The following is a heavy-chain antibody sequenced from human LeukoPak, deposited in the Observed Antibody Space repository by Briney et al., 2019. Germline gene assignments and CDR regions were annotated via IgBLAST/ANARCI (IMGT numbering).Heavy chain of an antibody. CDR2: ISAYNGNT. J-gene: IGHJ4*02. V-gene: IGHV1-18*01. Sequence: ASVKVSCKASGYTFTSYGITWVRQAPGQGLEWMGWISAYNGNTNYAQKLQGRVTMTTDTSTSTAYMELRSLRSDDTAVYYCARVSEYYDSSGYYYEFDYWGQGTLLTVSS. CDR3: ARVSEYYDSSGYYYEFDY. D-gene: IGHD3-22*01. CDR1: GYTFTSYG.